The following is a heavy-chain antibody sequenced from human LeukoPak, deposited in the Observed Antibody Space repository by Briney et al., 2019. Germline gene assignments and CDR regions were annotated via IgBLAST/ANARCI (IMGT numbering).Heavy chain of an antibody. J-gene: IGHJ6*03. D-gene: IGHD5-12*01. CDR2: MNPNSGNT. CDR1: GYTFTSYD. CDR3: ARGYSGYDFAYYYYMDV. Sequence: GASVKVSCKASGYTFTSYDINWVRQATGQGLEWMGWMNPNSGNTGYAQKFQGRVTITRNTSISTAYMELSSLRSEDTAVYYCARGYSGYDFAYYYYMDVWGKGTTVTVSS. V-gene: IGHV1-8*03.